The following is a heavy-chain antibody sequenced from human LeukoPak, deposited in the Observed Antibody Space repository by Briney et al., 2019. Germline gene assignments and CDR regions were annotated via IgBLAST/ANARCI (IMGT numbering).Heavy chain of an antibody. CDR1: GYSFTSYW. D-gene: IGHD3-22*01. J-gene: IGHJ4*02. CDR3: ARDASYYDAKLDY. CDR2: ISAYNGNT. V-gene: IGHV1-18*04. Sequence: GESLKISCKGSGYSFTSYWIGWVRQAPGQGLEWMGWISAYNGNTNYAQKLQGRVTMTTDTSTSTAYMELRSLRSDDTAVYYCARDASYYDAKLDYWGQGTLVTVSS.